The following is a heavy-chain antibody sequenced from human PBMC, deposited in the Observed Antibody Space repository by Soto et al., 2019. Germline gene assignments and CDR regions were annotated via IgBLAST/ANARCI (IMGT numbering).Heavy chain of an antibody. D-gene: IGHD2-21*01. CDR1: GYDFTSYG. Sequence: QGQLLQSGDEVKKPGASVRVSCRASGYDFTSYGISWVRQAPGQGLEWVSWISAYNGKRDTAQKFQGRVTMTLDTSTDTAHMELGDLTSADTAVYYCARGRIVASIHDAFEFGAKGRWSPSLQ. CDR3: ARGRIVASIHDAFE. J-gene: IGHJ3*02. CDR2: ISAYNGKR. V-gene: IGHV1-18*01.